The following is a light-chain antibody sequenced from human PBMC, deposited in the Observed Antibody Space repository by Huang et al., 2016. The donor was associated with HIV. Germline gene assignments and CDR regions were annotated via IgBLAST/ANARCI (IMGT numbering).Light chain of an antibody. CDR1: QSVGNY. Sequence: IVLTQSPATLAWYPGERGTLSCRASQSVGNYIAWYQQHPGQFPKLLIYDTSNRATGTSVRFSGSGSGTDFTLTISSLESEDFAVYYCQQRSSGVTFGGGTKVQVK. V-gene: IGKV3-11*01. CDR3: QQRSSGVT. J-gene: IGKJ4*01. CDR2: DTS.